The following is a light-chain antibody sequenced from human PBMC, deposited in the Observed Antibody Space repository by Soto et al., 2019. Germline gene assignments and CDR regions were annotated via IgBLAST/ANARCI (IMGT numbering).Light chain of an antibody. CDR1: QSISSY. Sequence: DIQMTQSPSSLSASVGDRVTITCRASQSISSYLNWYQQKPGKAPKLLIYAASSLQSGVPSRFSGSGSGTDVTLTISSLHPEDFATYYGQQSYSTPLTFGGGTKVEIK. CDR2: AAS. CDR3: QQSYSTPLT. J-gene: IGKJ4*01. V-gene: IGKV1-39*01.